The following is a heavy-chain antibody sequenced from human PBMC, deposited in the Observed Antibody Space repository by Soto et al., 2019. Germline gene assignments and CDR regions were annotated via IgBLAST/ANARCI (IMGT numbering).Heavy chain of an antibody. J-gene: IGHJ4*02. CDR2: INHSGST. V-gene: IGHV4-34*01. CDR3: VRGRRISSYAG. D-gene: IGHD4-17*01. CDR1: GGSFSGYY. Sequence: QVQLQQWGAGLLKPSETLSLTCAVYGGSFSGYYWSWIRQPPGKGLEWIGEINHSGSTNYNPSLKSRVTISVDTSKNQFSLKLSSVTAADTAVYYCVRGRRISSYAGWGQGTLVTVSS.